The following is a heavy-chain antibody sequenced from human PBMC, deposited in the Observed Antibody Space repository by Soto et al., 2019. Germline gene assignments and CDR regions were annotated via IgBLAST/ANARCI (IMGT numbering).Heavy chain of an antibody. V-gene: IGHV3-48*02. D-gene: IGHD3-10*01. CDR2: ISSSSSTI. Sequence: GSLRLSCAASGFTFSSYSMNWVRQAPGKGLEWVSYISSSSSTIYYADSVKGRFTISRDNAKNSLYLQMNSLRDEDTAVYYCARADGSGSSYYYDYWGQGTLVTVSS. J-gene: IGHJ4*02. CDR3: ARADGSGSSYYYDY. CDR1: GFTFSSYS.